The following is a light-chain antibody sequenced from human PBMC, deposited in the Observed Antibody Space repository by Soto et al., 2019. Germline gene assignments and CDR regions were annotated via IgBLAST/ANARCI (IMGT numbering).Light chain of an antibody. CDR3: LQYYSYPRT. CDR1: QGITNS. V-gene: IGKV1-16*01. CDR2: GAS. J-gene: IGKJ1*01. Sequence: DIQMTQSPSSLSASVGDRVTITCRASQGITNSLSWFQQKPDKAPEALINGASNLQSGVPSRFSSSGSGTEFTPTFRSLQPEDCATYYCLQYYSYPRTFGQGTKVDI.